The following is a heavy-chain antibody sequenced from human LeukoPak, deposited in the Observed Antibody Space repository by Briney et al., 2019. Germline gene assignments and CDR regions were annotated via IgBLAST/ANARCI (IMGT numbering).Heavy chain of an antibody. CDR3: AKGSSLRLGPTVEFYFDS. CDR1: GFTFSSYA. J-gene: IGHJ4*02. CDR2: IIGSGGST. V-gene: IGHV3-23*01. D-gene: IGHD1-26*01. Sequence: GGSLRLSCEASGFTFSSYAMNRVRQAPGKGLEWVSAIIGSGGSTYYADSVKGRFTISRDNSKNTMYVQMNSLRAEDTAVYYCAKGSSLRLGPTVEFYFDSWGQGTLVTVSS.